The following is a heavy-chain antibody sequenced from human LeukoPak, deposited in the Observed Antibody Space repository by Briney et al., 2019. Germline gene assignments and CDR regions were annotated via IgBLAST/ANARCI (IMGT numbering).Heavy chain of an antibody. CDR1: GYSISSGYY. CDR3: ARVVVGQLVLDY. Sequence: PSETLSLTCTVSGYSISSGYYWGWIRQPPGKGLEWIGSIYHSGSTYYNPSLKSRVTISVDTSKNQFSLKLSSVTAADTAVYYCARVVVGQLVLDYWGQGTLVTVSS. D-gene: IGHD6-6*01. J-gene: IGHJ4*02. CDR2: IYHSGST. V-gene: IGHV4-38-2*02.